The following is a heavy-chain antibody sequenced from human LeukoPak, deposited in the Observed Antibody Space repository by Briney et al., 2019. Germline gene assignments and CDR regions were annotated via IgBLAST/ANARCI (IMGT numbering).Heavy chain of an antibody. CDR1: GYTFTGYY. J-gene: IGHJ4*02. CDR2: INPNSGGT. D-gene: IGHD2-15*01. CDR3: ARVRCSGGSCYSPFDY. Sequence: ASVKVSCKASGYTFTGYYMHWVRQAPGQGLEWMGLINPNSGGTNYAQKFQGRVIMTRDTSISTAYMELSRLRSDDTAVYYCARVRCSGGSCYSPFDYWGQGTLVTVSS. V-gene: IGHV1-2*02.